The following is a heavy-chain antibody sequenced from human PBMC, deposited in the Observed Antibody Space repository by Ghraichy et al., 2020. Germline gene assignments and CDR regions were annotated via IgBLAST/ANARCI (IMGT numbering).Heavy chain of an antibody. CDR2: IYHRAPT. D-gene: IGHD5-12*01. Sequence: SETLSLTCVVSGDSFNNATYFWGWVRRPPGKGLEWIGNIYHRAPTAYNPSLKSRVTISFDTSKNHFSLKLRSVTAADTAVYFCARHGSGYYNYWGQGTLVTVSS. J-gene: IGHJ4*02. V-gene: IGHV4-39*01. CDR3: ARHGSGYYNY. CDR1: GDSFNNATYF.